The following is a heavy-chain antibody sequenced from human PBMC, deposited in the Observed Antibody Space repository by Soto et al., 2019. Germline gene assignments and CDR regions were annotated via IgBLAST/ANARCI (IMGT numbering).Heavy chain of an antibody. CDR2: INAGGGST. CDR1: GYTFTSYA. D-gene: IGHD3-22*01. J-gene: IGHJ5*02. CDR3: ARPTRYYYDSSGQSAWFDP. V-gene: IGHV1-3*01. Sequence: ASVKVSCKASGYTFTSYAMHWVRQAPGQRLEWMGIINAGGGSTNYAQKFQGRVTMTRDTSTSTAYMELSSLRSEDTAVYYCARPTRYYYDSSGQSAWFDPWGQGTLVTVSS.